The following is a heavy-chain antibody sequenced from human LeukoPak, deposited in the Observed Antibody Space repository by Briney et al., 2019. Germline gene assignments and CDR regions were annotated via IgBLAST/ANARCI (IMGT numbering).Heavy chain of an antibody. CDR3: ARNQYSREYFQH. CDR2: IYHSGST. D-gene: IGHD6-6*01. CDR1: GGSISSSSYY. V-gene: IGHV4-39*07. Sequence: PSETLSLTCTVSGGSISSSSYYWGWIRQPPGKGLEWIGSIYHSGSTYYNPSLKSRVTISVDTSKNQFSLKLSSVTAADTAVYYCARNQYSREYFQHWGQGTLVTVSS. J-gene: IGHJ1*01.